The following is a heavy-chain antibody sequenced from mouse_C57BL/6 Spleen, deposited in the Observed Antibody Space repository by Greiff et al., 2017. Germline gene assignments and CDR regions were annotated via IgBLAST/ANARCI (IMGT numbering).Heavy chain of an antibody. CDR1: GFSLSTFGMG. J-gene: IGHJ2*01. V-gene: IGHV8-8*01. Sequence: QVQLKESGPGILQPSQTLSLTCSFSGFSLSTFGMGVGWIRQPSGKGLEWLAHIWWDDDKYYNPALKSRLTITKDTSKNQQFLKIAPVDTADTATYYCARIDTGEGYFDYWGQGTTLTVSS. CDR3: ARIDTGEGYFDY. CDR2: IWWDDDK.